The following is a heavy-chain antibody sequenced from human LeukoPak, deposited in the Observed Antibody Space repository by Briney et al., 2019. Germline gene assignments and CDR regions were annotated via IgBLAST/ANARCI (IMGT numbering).Heavy chain of an antibody. Sequence: ASVKVSCKASGYTFTSYYMHWVRQAPGQGLEWMGIINPSGGSTSYAQKFQGRVTMTRDTSTSTVYMELSSLGSEDTAVYYCARVLSGDYHRGDYWYFDPWGRGTLVTVSS. CDR1: GYTFTSYY. J-gene: IGHJ2*01. CDR3: ARVLSGDYHRGDYWYFDP. D-gene: IGHD4-17*01. CDR2: INPSGGST. V-gene: IGHV1-46*01.